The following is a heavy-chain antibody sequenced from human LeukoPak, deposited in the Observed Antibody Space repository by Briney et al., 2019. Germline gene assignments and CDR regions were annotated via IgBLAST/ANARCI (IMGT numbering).Heavy chain of an antibody. J-gene: IGHJ4*02. V-gene: IGHV3-21*01. CDR3: ARDQIYYYDGRQY. CDR2: ISSSSSYI. CDR1: GFTFSSYS. Sequence: PGGSLRLSCAASGFTFSSYSMNWVRQAPGKGLEWVSSISSSSSYIYYADSVKGRFTISRDNAKNSLYLQMNSLRAEDTAVYYCARDQIYYYDGRQYWGQGTLVTVSS. D-gene: IGHD3-22*01.